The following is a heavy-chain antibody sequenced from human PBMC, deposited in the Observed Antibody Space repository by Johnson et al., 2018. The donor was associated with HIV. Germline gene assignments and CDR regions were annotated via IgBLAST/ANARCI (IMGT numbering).Heavy chain of an antibody. D-gene: IGHD3-22*01. J-gene: IGHJ3*02. CDR1: RYTFRRYA. CDR3: AKDLQDYYDSSGHDAFDI. Sequence: QVLLVESGGGVVQPGRSLRLSCAASRYTFRRYAMHWVRQAPAKRLLWAAVISYDAHNKYYADSVKGRFTISRDNAKNTLYLQMNSLRTVDTAVYYCAKDLQDYYDSSGHDAFDIWGQGTMVTVSS. CDR2: ISYDAHNK. V-gene: IGHV3-30-3*01.